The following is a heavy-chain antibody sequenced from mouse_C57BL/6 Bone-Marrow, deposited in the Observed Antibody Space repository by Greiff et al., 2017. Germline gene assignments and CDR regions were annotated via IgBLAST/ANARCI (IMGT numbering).Heavy chain of an antibody. Sequence: EVQRVESEGGLVQPGSSMKLSCTASGFTFSDYYMAWVRQVPEKGLEWVANINSDGSSTYYLDSLKSRFIISRDNAKNILYLQMSSLKSEDTATYYCARAGSNGAMDYWGQGTSVTVSS. CDR2: INSDGSST. CDR3: ARAGSNGAMDY. D-gene: IGHD2-5*01. V-gene: IGHV5-16*01. CDR1: GFTFSDYY. J-gene: IGHJ4*01.